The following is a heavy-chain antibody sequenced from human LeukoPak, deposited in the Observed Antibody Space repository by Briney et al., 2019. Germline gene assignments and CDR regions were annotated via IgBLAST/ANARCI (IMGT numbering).Heavy chain of an antibody. CDR1: GGSISSYY. Sequence: SGTLSLTCTVSGGSISSYYWGWIRQPPGKGLEWIGYIYYSGSTNYNPSLKSRVTISVDTSNNQFSLKPSSVTAADTAVYYCARDRSSGWQGAFDMWGQGTKVTVSS. J-gene: IGHJ3*02. CDR3: ARDRSSGWQGAFDM. CDR2: IYYSGST. D-gene: IGHD6-19*01. V-gene: IGHV4-59*01.